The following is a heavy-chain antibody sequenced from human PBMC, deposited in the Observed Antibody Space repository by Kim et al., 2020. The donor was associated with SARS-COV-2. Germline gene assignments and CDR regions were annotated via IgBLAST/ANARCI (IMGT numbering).Heavy chain of an antibody. CDR2: IYYSGST. J-gene: IGHJ6*02. Sequence: SETLSLTCTVSGGSISSGGYYWSWIRQHPGKGLEWIGYIYYSGSTYYNPSLKSRVTISVDTSKNQFSLKLSSVTAADTAVYYCARDRLLWFGESDGMDVWGQGTTVTVSS. CDR3: ARDRLLWFGESDGMDV. D-gene: IGHD3-10*01. V-gene: IGHV4-31*03. CDR1: GGSISSGGYY.